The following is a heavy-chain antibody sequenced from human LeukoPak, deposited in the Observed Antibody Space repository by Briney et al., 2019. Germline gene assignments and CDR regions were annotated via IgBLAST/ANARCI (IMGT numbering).Heavy chain of an antibody. J-gene: IGHJ5*02. V-gene: IGHV3-48*04. CDR3: ARDGDPYRDGYIENWFDP. D-gene: IGHD5-24*01. CDR2: ISSSSSTI. Sequence: GGSLRLSCAASGFTFSSYSMKWVRQAPGKGLEWVSDISSSSSTIYYADSVKGRFTISRDNAKNSLYLQMNRLRAEDTAVYYCARDGDPYRDGYIENWFDPWGQGTLVTVSS. CDR1: GFTFSSYS.